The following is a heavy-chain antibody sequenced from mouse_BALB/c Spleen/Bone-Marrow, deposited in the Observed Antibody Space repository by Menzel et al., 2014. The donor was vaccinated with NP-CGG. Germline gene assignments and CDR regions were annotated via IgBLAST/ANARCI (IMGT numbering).Heavy chain of an antibody. V-gene: IGHV1S81*02. CDR2: INPSNGGT. CDR1: GYTFTSFY. CDR3: TRRSLLSDYYALDY. Sequence: SGAELVKPGASVKLSCKASGYTFTSFYMYWVKQRPGQGLEWIGDINPSNGGTNFNEKFRKRVTLTVDTSSSTAYMEFSSLTSEDSAVYYCTRRSLLSDYYALDYWGQGTSVTVSS. D-gene: IGHD6-1*01. J-gene: IGHJ4*01.